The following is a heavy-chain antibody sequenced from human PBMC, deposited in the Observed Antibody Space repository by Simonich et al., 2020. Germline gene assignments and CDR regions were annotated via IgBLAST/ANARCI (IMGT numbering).Heavy chain of an antibody. CDR2: ISAYNGNT. D-gene: IGHD2-15*01. J-gene: IGHJ4*02. CDR1: GYTFTSYG. V-gene: IGHV1-18*01. Sequence: QVQLVQSGAEVKKPGASVKVSCKASGYTFTSYGISWVRQAPGKGLGGVGWISAYNGNTNYAQKRQGRVTMTTDTSTSTAYMELRSLRSDDTAVYYWARASRGTWWYYYFDYWGQGTLVTVSS. CDR3: ARASRGTWWYYYFDY.